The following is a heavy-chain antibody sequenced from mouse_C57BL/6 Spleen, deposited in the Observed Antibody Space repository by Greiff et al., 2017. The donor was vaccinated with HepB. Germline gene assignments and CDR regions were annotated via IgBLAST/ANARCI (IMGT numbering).Heavy chain of an antibody. CDR1: GYTFTDYY. CDR3: ARSGDFDY. D-gene: IGHD3-1*01. CDR2: INPYNGGT. V-gene: IGHV1-19*01. J-gene: IGHJ2*01. Sequence: EVQLQESGPVLVKPGASVKMSCKASGYTFTDYYLNWVKQSHGKSLEWIGVINPYNGGTSYNQKFKGKATLTVDKSSSTAYMELNSLTSEDSAVYYCARSGDFDYWGQGTTLTVSS.